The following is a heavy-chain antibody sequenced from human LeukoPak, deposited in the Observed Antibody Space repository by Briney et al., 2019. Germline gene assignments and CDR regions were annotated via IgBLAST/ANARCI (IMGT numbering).Heavy chain of an antibody. D-gene: IGHD3-22*01. Sequence: GGSLRLSCAASGFTFSSYWMHWVRQAPGKGLVWVSRINSDGSSTSYADSVKGRFAISRDNAKNTLYLQMNSLRAEDTAVYYCAKSYYDRSGLDYWGQGTLVTVSS. V-gene: IGHV3-74*01. CDR1: GFTFSSYW. CDR2: INSDGSST. J-gene: IGHJ4*02. CDR3: AKSYYDRSGLDY.